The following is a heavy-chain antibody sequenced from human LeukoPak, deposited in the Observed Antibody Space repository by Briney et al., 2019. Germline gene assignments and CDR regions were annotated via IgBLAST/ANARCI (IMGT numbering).Heavy chain of an antibody. J-gene: IGHJ6*02. CDR2: MNPKSGKT. Sequence: GSVTVSCKASGYTSTNFDINWVRQAPGQGLEWMGWMNPKSGKTDYRQEVKGRVTMTTHSSISTAYMELSSLRSDDTAVYYCGRGYAMDLWGQGTTVTVSS. V-gene: IGHV1-8*01. CDR3: GRGYAMDL. CDR1: GYTSTNFD.